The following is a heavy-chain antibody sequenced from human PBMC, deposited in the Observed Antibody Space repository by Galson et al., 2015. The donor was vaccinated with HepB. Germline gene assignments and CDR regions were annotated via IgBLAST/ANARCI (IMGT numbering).Heavy chain of an antibody. CDR1: GGSISSYY. CDR3: ARGPHLRYFDWLAHYYYYYGMDV. D-gene: IGHD3-9*01. CDR2: IYYSGST. V-gene: IGHV4-59*01. Sequence: SETLSLTCTVSGGSISSYYWSWIRQPPGKGLEWIGYIYYSGSTNYNPSLKSRVTISVDTSKNQFSLKLSSVTAADTAVHYCARGPHLRYFDWLAHYYYYYGMDVWGQGTTVTVSS. J-gene: IGHJ6*02.